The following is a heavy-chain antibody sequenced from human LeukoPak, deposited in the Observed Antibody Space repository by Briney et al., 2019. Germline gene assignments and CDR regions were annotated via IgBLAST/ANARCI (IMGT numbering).Heavy chain of an antibody. CDR2: IYSGGNT. CDR3: ARESGYAVGDY. J-gene: IGHJ4*02. D-gene: IGHD5-12*01. Sequence: GGSLRLSCAASGFTVRSNYVSWVRQAPGKGLEWVSVIYSGGNTYYADSVKGRFSISRDNSKNTLYLQMNSLRAEDTAVYYCARESGYAVGDYWGQGTLVTVSS. CDR1: GFTVRSNY. V-gene: IGHV3-53*01.